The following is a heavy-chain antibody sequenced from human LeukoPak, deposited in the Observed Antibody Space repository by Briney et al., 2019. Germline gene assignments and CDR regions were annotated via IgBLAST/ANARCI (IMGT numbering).Heavy chain of an antibody. CDR2: ISGSGGST. Sequence: GGSLRLSCAASGFTLSSDAMSWVRQAPGKGLEWVSAISGSGGSTYYADSVKGRFTISRDNSKNTLYLQMNSLRAEDTAVYYCATNGDYLGPDYWGQGTLVTVSS. D-gene: IGHD4-17*01. V-gene: IGHV3-23*01. CDR3: ATNGDYLGPDY. J-gene: IGHJ4*02. CDR1: GFTLSSDA.